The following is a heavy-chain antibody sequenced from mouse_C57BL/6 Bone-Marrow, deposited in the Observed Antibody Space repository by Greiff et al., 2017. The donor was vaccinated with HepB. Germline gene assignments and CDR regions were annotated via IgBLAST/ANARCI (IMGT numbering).Heavy chain of an antibody. J-gene: IGHJ4*01. CDR2: IYPGSGST. CDR1: GYTFTSYW. V-gene: IGHV1-55*01. D-gene: IGHD1-1*01. CDR3: ARWDYGSSYAMDY. Sequence: VQLQQPGAELVKPGASVKMSCKASGYTFTSYWITWVKQRPGQGLEWIGDIYPGSGSTNYNEKFKSKATLTVDTSSSTAYMQLSSLTSEDSAVYYCARWDYGSSYAMDYWGQGTSVTVSS.